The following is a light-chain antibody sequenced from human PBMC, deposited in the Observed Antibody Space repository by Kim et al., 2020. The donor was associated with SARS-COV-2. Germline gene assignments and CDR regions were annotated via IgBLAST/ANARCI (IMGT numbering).Light chain of an antibody. CDR3: QQYGSSPYT. Sequence: LSPGERATRYCSASQSGSSSYLAWYQQKAEQAPRLLIYGASSRATGIPDRFSGSGSGTDFTLTISRLEPEDFAVYYCQQYGSSPYTFGQGTKLEI. V-gene: IGKV3-20*01. CDR1: QSGSSSY. CDR2: GAS. J-gene: IGKJ2*01.